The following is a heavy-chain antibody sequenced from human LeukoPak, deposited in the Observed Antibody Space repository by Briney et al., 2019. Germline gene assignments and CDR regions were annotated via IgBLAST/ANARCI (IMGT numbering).Heavy chain of an antibody. CDR3: ARDAAAAGTLSFDY. CDR2: IEQDGSEK. CDR1: GFTFSSYW. D-gene: IGHD6-13*01. V-gene: IGHV3-7*01. Sequence: GGSLRLSCAASGFTFSSYWMSWVRQAPGKGLEWVANIEQDGSEKYYVDSVKGRFTISRDNAKNSLYLQMNSLRAEDTAVYYCARDAAAAGTLSFDYWGQGTLATVSS. J-gene: IGHJ4*02.